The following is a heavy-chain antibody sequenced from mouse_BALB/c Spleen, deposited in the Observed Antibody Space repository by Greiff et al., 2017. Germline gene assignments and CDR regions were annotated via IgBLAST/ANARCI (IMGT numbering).Heavy chain of an antibody. CDR1: GYSITSDYA. Sequence: DVHLVESGPGLVKPSQSLSLTCTVTGYSITSDYAWNWIRQFPGNKLEWMGYISYSGSTSYNPSLKSRISITRDTSKNQCFLQLNSVTTEDTATYYCAREGYYGSTAWFAYWGQGTLVTVSA. D-gene: IGHD1-1*01. CDR3: AREGYYGSTAWFAY. J-gene: IGHJ3*01. CDR2: ISYSGST. V-gene: IGHV3-2*02.